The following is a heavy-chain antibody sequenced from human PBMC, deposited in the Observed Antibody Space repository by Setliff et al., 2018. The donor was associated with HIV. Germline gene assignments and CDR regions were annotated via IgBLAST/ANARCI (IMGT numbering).Heavy chain of an antibody. J-gene: IGHJ4*02. CDR1: GGSISSSSYY. CDR2: IYTSGNT. V-gene: IGHV4-61*02. CDR3: ARFCSGGSCPDY. Sequence: SETLSLTCTVSGGSISSSSYYWSWIRQPAGMGLEWIGRIYTSGNTNYNPSLKSRVTIGMDTSKNQVSLTLSSVTAVDTAVYYCARFCSGGSCPDYWGQGTLVTVSS. D-gene: IGHD2-15*01.